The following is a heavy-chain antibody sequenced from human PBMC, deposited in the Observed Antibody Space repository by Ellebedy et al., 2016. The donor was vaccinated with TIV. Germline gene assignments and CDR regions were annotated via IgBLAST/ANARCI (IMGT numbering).Heavy chain of an antibody. CDR3: AKEATVRASSYFDH. V-gene: IGHV1-46*01. Sequence: AASVKVSCKASGYTFTGYYIFWVRQAPGQGLEWMGTIHPSGGSTNYAQKFQGRVTISRDKSTDTVFLQMNSLRDEDTAVYYCAKEATVRASSYFDHWGQGILVTVSS. D-gene: IGHD4-17*01. J-gene: IGHJ4*02. CDR2: IHPSGGST. CDR1: GYTFTGYY.